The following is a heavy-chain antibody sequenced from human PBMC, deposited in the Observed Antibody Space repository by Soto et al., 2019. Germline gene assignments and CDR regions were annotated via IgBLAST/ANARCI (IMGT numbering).Heavy chain of an antibody. J-gene: IGHJ5*02. Sequence: ASVKVSCKASGYTFTSYGISWVRQAPGQGLEWMGWISAYNGNTNYAQKLQGRVTMTTDTSTSTAYMELRSLRSEDTAVYYCARDGQDYYDSSGYTNWFDPWGQGTLVTVSS. D-gene: IGHD3-22*01. CDR2: ISAYNGNT. V-gene: IGHV1-18*01. CDR1: GYTFTSYG. CDR3: ARDGQDYYDSSGYTNWFDP.